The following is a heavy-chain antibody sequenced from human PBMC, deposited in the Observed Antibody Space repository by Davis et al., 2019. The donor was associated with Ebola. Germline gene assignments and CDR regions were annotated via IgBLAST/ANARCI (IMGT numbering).Heavy chain of an antibody. J-gene: IGHJ3*02. CDR3: AGGERVATQGAPCAFDI. Sequence: SGPTLVKPTQTLTLTCTFSGFSLSTSGMCVSWIRQPPGKALEWLARIDWDDDKYYSTSLKTRLTISKDTSKNQVVLTMTNMDPVDTATYYCAGGERVATQGAPCAFDIWGQGTMVTVSS. CDR2: IDWDDDK. CDR1: GFSLSTSGMC. V-gene: IGHV2-70*11. D-gene: IGHD5-12*01.